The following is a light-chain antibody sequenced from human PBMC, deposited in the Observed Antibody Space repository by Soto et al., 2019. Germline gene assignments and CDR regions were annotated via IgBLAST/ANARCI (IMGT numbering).Light chain of an antibody. Sequence: IVLTQSPGTLSLSPGERATLSCRASQSVPKSYLAWYQQRPGQAPRLLIYDASNRATGIPARFSGSESGTNFTLTISRLEPEEFAVYYCHQYAWSPLTFGQGTRLEIK. CDR2: DAS. CDR1: QSVPKSY. J-gene: IGKJ5*01. CDR3: HQYAWSPLT. V-gene: IGKV3-20*01.